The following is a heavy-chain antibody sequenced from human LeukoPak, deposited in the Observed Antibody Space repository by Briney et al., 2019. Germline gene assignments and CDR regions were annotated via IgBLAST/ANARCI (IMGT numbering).Heavy chain of an antibody. Sequence: PSQTLSLTCAVSGGSISSGGYSWSWIRQPPGKGLEWIGYIYHSGSTYYNPSLKSRVTISVDRSKNQFSLKLSSVTAADTAVYYCARDGDTAMFDYWAREPWSPSPQ. CDR2: IYHSGST. D-gene: IGHD5-18*01. CDR3: ARDGDTAMFDY. J-gene: IGHJ4*02. CDR1: GGSISSGGYS. V-gene: IGHV4-30-2*01.